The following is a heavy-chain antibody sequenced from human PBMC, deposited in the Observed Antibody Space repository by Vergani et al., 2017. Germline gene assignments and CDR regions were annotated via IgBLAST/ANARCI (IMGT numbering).Heavy chain of an antibody. J-gene: IGHJ4*02. CDR2: IVVGSGNT. V-gene: IGHV1-2*02. D-gene: IGHD3-3*01. CDR1: GYTFTGYY. Sequence: QVQLVQSGAEVKKPGASVKVSCKASGYTFTGYYMHWVRQAPGQGLEWIGWIVVGSGNTNYAQKFQERVTITRDMSTSTAYMELSRLRSDDTAVYYCARGNYDFWSGYPAYWGQGTLVTVSS. CDR3: ARGNYDFWSGYPAY.